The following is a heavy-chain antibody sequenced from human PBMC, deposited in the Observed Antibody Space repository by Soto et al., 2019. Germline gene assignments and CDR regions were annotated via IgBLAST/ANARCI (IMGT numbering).Heavy chain of an antibody. V-gene: IGHV1-18*01. J-gene: IGHJ6*02. CDR3: AREGYYSGSGSYSPPRYYGMDV. CDR1: GYTFISYG. CDR2: ISAYNDYT. Sequence: QVQLVQSGAEVKKPGSSVKVSCKASGYTFISYGISWVRQAPGQGLEWMGWISAYNDYTNYAQKLQGRVTMTTDTSTRIAYLELRSLRSDDTAVYYCAREGYYSGSGSYSPPRYYGMDVWGQRTTVTVSS. D-gene: IGHD3-10*01.